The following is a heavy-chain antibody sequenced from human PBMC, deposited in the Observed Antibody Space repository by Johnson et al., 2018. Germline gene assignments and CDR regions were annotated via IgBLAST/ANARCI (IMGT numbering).Heavy chain of an antibody. D-gene: IGHD6-19*01. J-gene: IGHJ6*02. V-gene: IGHV3-9*01. Sequence: EVQLVESGGGLVQPGRSLRLSCAASGFTFDDYAMHWVRQAPGKGLEWVSGISWNSGSIGYADSVKGRFTISRDNAKNSLYLQMNSLRAEDTALYHCARSTVAGTYYYYGMDVWGQGTTVTVSS. CDR1: GFTFDDYA. CDR2: ISWNSGSI. CDR3: ARSTVAGTYYYYGMDV.